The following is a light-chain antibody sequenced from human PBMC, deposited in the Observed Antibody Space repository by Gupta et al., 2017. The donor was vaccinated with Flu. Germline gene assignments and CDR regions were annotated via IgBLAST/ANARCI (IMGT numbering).Light chain of an antibody. CDR2: DND. V-gene: IGLV1-40*01. CDR1: GSNIGAGFD. Sequence: QSVLTQPPSVSGAPGQRVTISCTGSGSNIGAGFDVHWYQQLPGTAPKLLIYDNDNRPSGVPDRFSASKSGTSASLAITGLQAEDEADYYCQSYDNSLSAFYVFGTGTKVTVV. J-gene: IGLJ1*01. CDR3: QSYDNSLSAFYV.